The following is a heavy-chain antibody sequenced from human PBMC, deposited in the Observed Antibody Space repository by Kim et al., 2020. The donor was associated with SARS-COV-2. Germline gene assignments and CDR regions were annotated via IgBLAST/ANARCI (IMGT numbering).Heavy chain of an antibody. V-gene: IGHV3-74*01. Sequence: GGSLRLSCAASGFTFSNHWMNWVRQAPGKGLVWVSRITSDGSDTNYADSVKGRFTISRDTAKTTLYLQMNSLTAEDTAVYYCARPITGTNIFDYWGQGTL. CDR1: GFTFSNHW. J-gene: IGHJ4*02. D-gene: IGHD1-7*01. CDR3: ARPITGTNIFDY. CDR2: ITSDGSDT.